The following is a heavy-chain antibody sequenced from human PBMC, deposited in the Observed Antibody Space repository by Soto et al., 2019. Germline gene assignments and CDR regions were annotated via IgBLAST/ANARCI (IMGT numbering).Heavy chain of an antibody. CDR2: ISSGGGYI. CDR1: GFAFSTYS. CDR3: ARDPGYCSSTTCYGNYFDY. D-gene: IGHD2-2*01. V-gene: IGHV3-21*05. J-gene: IGHJ4*02. Sequence: GVSLRLSCAASGFAFSTYSMNWVRQAPGKGLEWISYISSGGGYIYYADSVRGRFTISRDNAKNSLHLQMDTLSAEDTAVYYCARDPGYCSSTTCYGNYFDYWGQGTLVTVSS.